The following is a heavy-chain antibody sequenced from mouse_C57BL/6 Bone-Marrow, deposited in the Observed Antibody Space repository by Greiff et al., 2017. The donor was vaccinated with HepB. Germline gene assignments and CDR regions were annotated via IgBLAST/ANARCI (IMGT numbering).Heavy chain of an antibody. CDR1: GYTFTSYW. CDR2: IHPNSGST. CDR3: ASYYYGSSYDYAMDY. V-gene: IGHV1-64*01. Sequence: QVQLQQPGAEPVKPGASVKLSCKASGYTFTSYWMHWVKQRPGQGLEWIGMIHPNSGSTNYNEKFKSKATLTVDKSSSTAYMQLSSLTSEDSAVYYCASYYYGSSYDYAMDYWGQGTSVTVSS. J-gene: IGHJ4*01. D-gene: IGHD1-1*01.